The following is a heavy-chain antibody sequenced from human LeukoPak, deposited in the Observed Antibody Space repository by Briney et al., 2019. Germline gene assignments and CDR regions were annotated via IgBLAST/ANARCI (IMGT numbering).Heavy chain of an antibody. CDR1: GFTVSSHW. CDR2: INTDESKI. V-gene: IGHV3-74*01. D-gene: IGHD4-17*01. J-gene: IGHJ6*02. CDR3: AKDRGDGDYGLGYYYYGMDV. Sequence: SGGSLRLSCAASGFTVSSHWMHWVRHTPGKGLVWVSRINTDESKINHADSVKGRFTISRDNSKNTLYLQMNSLRAEDTAVYYCAKDRGDGDYGLGYYYYGMDVWGQGTTVTVSS.